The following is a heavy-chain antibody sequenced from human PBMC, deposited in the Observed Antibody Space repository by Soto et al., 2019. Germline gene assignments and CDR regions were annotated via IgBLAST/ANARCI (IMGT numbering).Heavy chain of an antibody. CDR3: ARGRLYYYDSSGTPAYYYYYGMDV. D-gene: IGHD3-22*01. V-gene: IGHV3-30-3*01. CDR1: GFTFSSYA. CDR2: ISYDGSNK. J-gene: IGHJ6*02. Sequence: QVQLVESGGGVVQPGRSLRLSCAASGFTFSSYAMHWVRQAPGKGLEWVVVISYDGSNKYYADSVKGRFTISRDNSKNTLELQMNSLRAEDTAVYYCARGRLYYYDSSGTPAYYYYYGMDVWGQGTTVTVSS.